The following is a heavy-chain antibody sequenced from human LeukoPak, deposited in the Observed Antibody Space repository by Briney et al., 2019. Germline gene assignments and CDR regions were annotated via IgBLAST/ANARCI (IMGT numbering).Heavy chain of an antibody. CDR1: GFTFNTYG. Sequence: GGSPRLSCAASGFTFNTYGMHWVRQAPGKGLEWIAVVWSDGSNRFYADSVEGRFTISRDNSKNTLYLQMNSLRAEDTAVYYCAKSNTESQTTVGNWGQGTLVSVSS. V-gene: IGHV3-33*06. CDR3: AKSNTESQTTVGN. CDR2: VWSDGSNR. J-gene: IGHJ4*02. D-gene: IGHD1-14*01.